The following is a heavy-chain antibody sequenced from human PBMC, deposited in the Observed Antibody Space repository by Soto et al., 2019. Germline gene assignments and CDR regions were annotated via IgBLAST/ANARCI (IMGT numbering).Heavy chain of an antibody. CDR2: INPSGGST. V-gene: IGHV1-46*01. J-gene: IGHJ6*02. D-gene: IGHD6-13*01. CDR3: ARSYSSSWYSLFSWETDLSYYYYGMDV. CDR1: GYTFTSYY. Sequence: GASVKVSCKASGYTFTSYYMHWVRQAPGQGLEWMGIINPSGGSTSYAQKFQGRVTMTRDTSTSTVYMELSSLRSEDTAVYYCARSYSSSWYSLFSWETDLSYYYYGMDVWGQGTTVTVSS.